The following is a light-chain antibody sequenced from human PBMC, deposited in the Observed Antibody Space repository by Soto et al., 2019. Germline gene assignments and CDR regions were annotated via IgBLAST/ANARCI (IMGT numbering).Light chain of an antibody. CDR1: SSDVGGYNY. Sequence: QSVLTQPASVSGSPGQSITFSCTGTSSDVGGYNYVSWYQQHPGKAPKLMIYDVSNRPSGVSNRFSGSKSGNTASLTISGLQAEDEADYYCSSYTSTLYVFGTGTKVTVL. J-gene: IGLJ1*01. V-gene: IGLV2-14*01. CDR3: SSYTSTLYV. CDR2: DVS.